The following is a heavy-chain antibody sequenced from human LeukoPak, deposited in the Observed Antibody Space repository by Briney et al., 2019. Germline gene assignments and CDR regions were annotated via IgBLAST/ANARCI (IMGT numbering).Heavy chain of an antibody. J-gene: IGHJ4*02. V-gene: IGHV1-46*01. Sequence: TSVKVSCKASGYTFTSYFIHWVRQAPGQGLEWMGIINPSGGSTNYAQKFQGRVTMTRDTSTSTVYMELSSLRSEDTAVYYCATAKFGGNSYFDYWGQGTLVTVSS. CDR2: INPSGGST. CDR1: GYTFTSYF. CDR3: ATAKFGGNSYFDY. D-gene: IGHD4-23*01.